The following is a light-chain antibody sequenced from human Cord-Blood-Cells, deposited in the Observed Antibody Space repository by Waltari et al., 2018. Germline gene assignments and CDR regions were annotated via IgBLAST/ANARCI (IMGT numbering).Light chain of an antibody. Sequence: QPALTQPPSASGSPGQSVTISCTGTSSDVGGYNYVPWYQQHPGKAPKLMIYEVSKWPSGVPDRFSGSKSGNTASLTVSGLQAEDEADYYCSSYAGSNNLVFGGGTKLTVL. CDR1: SSDVGGYNY. CDR2: EVS. CDR3: SSYAGSNNLV. J-gene: IGLJ3*02. V-gene: IGLV2-8*01.